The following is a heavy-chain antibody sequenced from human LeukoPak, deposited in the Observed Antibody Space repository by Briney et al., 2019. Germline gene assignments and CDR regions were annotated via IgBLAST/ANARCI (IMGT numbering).Heavy chain of an antibody. CDR3: ARSNWFDP. CDR1: GFTFDDYG. Sequence: GSLRLSCAASGFTFDDYGMSWVRQAPGKGLEWFGEINHSGSTNYNPSLKSRVSISVDTSRNQFSLKLTSVTAADTAVYYCARSNWFDPWGQGTLVTVSS. J-gene: IGHJ5*02. CDR2: INHSGST. V-gene: IGHV4-34*01.